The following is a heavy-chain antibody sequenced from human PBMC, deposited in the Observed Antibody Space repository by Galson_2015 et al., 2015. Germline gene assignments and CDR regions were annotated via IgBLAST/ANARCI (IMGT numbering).Heavy chain of an antibody. CDR3: AKATMLRGEFYFYGMDV. Sequence: SLRLSCAASGFTFDDYAMNWVRLVPGKGLEWVSTISWNSGTIGYADSVKGRFTISRDNAKSTLYLQMNSLRGEDTAVYHCAKATMLRGEFYFYGMDVWGQGTTVTVSS. D-gene: IGHD3-10*01. CDR1: GFTFDDYA. V-gene: IGHV3-9*01. CDR2: ISWNSGTI. J-gene: IGHJ6*02.